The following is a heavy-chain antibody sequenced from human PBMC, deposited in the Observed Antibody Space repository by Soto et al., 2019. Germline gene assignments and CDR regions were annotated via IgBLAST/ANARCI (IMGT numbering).Heavy chain of an antibody. V-gene: IGHV1-2*04. D-gene: IGHD2-15*01. CDR1: GYTFTGYY. CDR3: ARAIGYCSGGSCPHTYYYMDV. CDR2: INPNSGGT. Sequence: GASVKVSCKASGYTFTGYYMHWVRQAPGQGLECMGWINPNSGGTNYAQKFQGWVTMTRDTSISTAYMELSRLTSDDTAVYYCARAIGYCSGGSCPHTYYYMDVWGQGTTVTVSS. J-gene: IGHJ6*02.